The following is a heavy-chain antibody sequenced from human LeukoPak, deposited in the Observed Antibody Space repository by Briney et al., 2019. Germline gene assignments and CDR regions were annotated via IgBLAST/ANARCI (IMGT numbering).Heavy chain of an antibody. D-gene: IGHD2-15*01. CDR2: INAGNGNT. CDR3: ARRSTPHCSGGSCYQTNDY. Sequence: ASVKVSCKASGYTFTSYAMHWVRQAPGQRLEWMGWINAGNGNTKYSQEFQGRVTMTTDTSTSTAYMELRSLRSDDTAVYYCARRSTPHCSGGSCYQTNDYWGQGTLVTVSS. J-gene: IGHJ4*02. CDR1: GYTFTSYA. V-gene: IGHV1-3*01.